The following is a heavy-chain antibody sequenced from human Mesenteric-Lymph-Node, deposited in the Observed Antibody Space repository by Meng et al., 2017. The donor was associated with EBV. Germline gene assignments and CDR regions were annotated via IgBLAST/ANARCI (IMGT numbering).Heavy chain of an antibody. J-gene: IGHJ4*02. V-gene: IGHV3-30*18. D-gene: IGHD5-12*01. CDR3: AKSSMGGYDWSDC. Sequence: QGQLVESGGGVGQPGRSLSLSCAASGFTFSSYGMHWVRQAPGKGLQWVAFISYDGSKKFYVDSVKGRFTISRDNSQNTLYLQMNSLRSEDSAVYYCAKSSMGGYDWSDCWGQGSLVTVSS. CDR1: GFTFSSYG. CDR2: ISYDGSKK.